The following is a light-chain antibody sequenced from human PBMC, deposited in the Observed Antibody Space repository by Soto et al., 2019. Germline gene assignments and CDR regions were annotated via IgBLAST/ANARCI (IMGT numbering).Light chain of an antibody. V-gene: IGKV1-9*01. Sequence: DIQLTQSPSFLSASVGDRVTITCRASQGISSFLAWYQQQPGKAPKLLMYSASTLQSGVPSRFSGSGSGTEFTLTISSPQPEDFATYYCQQLNSYPLTFGQGTKVEI. CDR2: SAS. J-gene: IGKJ1*01. CDR1: QGISSF. CDR3: QQLNSYPLT.